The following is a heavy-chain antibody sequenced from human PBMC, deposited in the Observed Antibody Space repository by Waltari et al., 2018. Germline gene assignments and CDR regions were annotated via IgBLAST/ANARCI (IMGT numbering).Heavy chain of an antibody. CDR2: IYTSGST. D-gene: IGHD3-10*01. V-gene: IGHV4-61*09. J-gene: IGHJ4*02. CDR1: GGPIRCGRFY. CDR3: ARLSGWFRELLSKPGAFDY. Sequence: QVQLQASGPGLVTPSQTLSLTCTVSGGPIRCGRFYWRWTRHPAGGGLEWIGYIYTSGSTNYNPSLKSRVTISVDTSKNQFSLKLSSVTAADTAVYYCARLSGWFRELLSKPGAFDYWGQGTLVTVSS.